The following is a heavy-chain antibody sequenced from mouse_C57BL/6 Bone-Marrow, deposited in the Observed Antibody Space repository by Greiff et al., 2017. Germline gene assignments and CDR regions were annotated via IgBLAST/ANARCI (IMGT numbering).Heavy chain of an antibody. CDR2: ISSGGSYT. D-gene: IGHD1-1*01. J-gene: IGHJ3*01. V-gene: IGHV5-6*01. CDR1: GFTFSSYG. CDR3: ARGGLRAAWFAY. Sequence: EVQVVESGGYLVKPGGSLKLSCAASGFTFSSYGMSWVRQTPDKRLEWVATISSGGSYTYYPDSVKGRFTISRDNAKNTLYLQMSSLKSEDTAMYYCARGGLRAAWFAYWGQGTLVTVSA.